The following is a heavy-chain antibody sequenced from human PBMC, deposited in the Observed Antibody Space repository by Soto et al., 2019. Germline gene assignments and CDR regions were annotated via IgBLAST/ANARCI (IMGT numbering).Heavy chain of an antibody. D-gene: IGHD3-3*01. J-gene: IGHJ6*02. V-gene: IGHV1-3*01. Sequence: ASVKVSCKASGYTFTSYAMHWVRQAPGQRLEWMGWINAGNGNTKYSQKFQGRVTITRDTSASTAYMELSGLRSEDTAVYYCARGLGTYYDFWSGAYYYYYGMDVWGQGTTVTVSS. CDR2: INAGNGNT. CDR1: GYTFTSYA. CDR3: ARGLGTYYDFWSGAYYYYYGMDV.